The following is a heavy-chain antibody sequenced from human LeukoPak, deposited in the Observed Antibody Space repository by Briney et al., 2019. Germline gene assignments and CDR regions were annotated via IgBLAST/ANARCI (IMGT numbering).Heavy chain of an antibody. D-gene: IGHD1-26*01. CDR2: IYYSGST. Sequence: PSETLSLTCTVSGGSISSSSYYWGWIRQPPGKGLEWIGSIYYSGSTYYNPSLKSRVTISVDTSKNQFSLKLGSVTAADTAVYYCARSTSGSYRPGDYYYYMDVWGKGTTVTVSS. V-gene: IGHV4-39*07. CDR3: ARSTSGSYRPGDYYYYMDV. J-gene: IGHJ6*03. CDR1: GGSISSSSYY.